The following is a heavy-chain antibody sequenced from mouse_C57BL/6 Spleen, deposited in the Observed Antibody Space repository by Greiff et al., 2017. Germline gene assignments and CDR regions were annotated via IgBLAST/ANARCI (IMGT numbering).Heavy chain of an antibody. CDR2: ISYDGSN. Sequence: EVQLQQSGPGLVKPSQSLSLTCSVTGYSITSGYYWNWIRQFPGNKLEWMGYISYDGSNNYNPSLKNRISITRDTSKNQFFLKLNSVTTEDTATYYCATYGSSGGYYFDYWGQGTTLTVSS. CDR3: ATYGSSGGYYFDY. J-gene: IGHJ2*01. V-gene: IGHV3-6*01. D-gene: IGHD1-1*01. CDR1: GYSITSGYY.